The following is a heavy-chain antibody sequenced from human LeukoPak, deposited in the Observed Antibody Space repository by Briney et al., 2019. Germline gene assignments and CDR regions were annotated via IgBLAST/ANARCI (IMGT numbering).Heavy chain of an antibody. CDR2: ISSSSSTI. CDR3: ARDPGATKTYYYDSSGHRDWYFDL. J-gene: IGHJ2*01. V-gene: IGHV3-48*04. Sequence: GGSLRLSCAASGFTFSSYSMNWVRQAPGEGLEWVSYISSSSSTIYYADSVKGRFTISRDNAKNSLYLQMHSLRAEDTAVYYCARDPGATKTYYYDSSGHRDWYFDLWGRGTLVTVSS. CDR1: GFTFSSYS. D-gene: IGHD3-22*01.